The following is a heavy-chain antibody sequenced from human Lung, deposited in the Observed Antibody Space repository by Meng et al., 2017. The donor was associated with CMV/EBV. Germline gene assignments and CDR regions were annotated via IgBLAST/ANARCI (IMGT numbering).Heavy chain of an antibody. V-gene: IGHV4-39*01. D-gene: IGHD2-8*01. Sequence: SETLSLXCTVSGDSIISTHYYWGWIRQPPGMGLAWIGTIYYSGTTYHNPSLKGRVTISVDTYKNQFSLKVSSVTAADTAVYYWARHHLKPGVESLPVYDIWGQGXMVTVSS. CDR2: IYYSGTT. CDR1: GDSIISTHYY. CDR3: ARHHLKPGVESLPVYDI. J-gene: IGHJ3*02.